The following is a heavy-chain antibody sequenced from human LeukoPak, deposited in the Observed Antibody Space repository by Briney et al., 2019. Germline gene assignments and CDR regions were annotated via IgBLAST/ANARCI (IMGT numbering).Heavy chain of an antibody. CDR2: IIPIMCTA. CDR1: GGTFSSYA. V-gene: IGHV1-69*13. D-gene: IGHD2-2*01. Sequence: SVKVSCKASGGTFSSYAISWVRQAPGQGLGWMGGIIPIMCTANYAQKLQGRVTVTADESTSSAYMELSSLRSEDTAVYYCESQSHHCSSTSCYMDVWGKGTTVTVSS. CDR3: ESQSHHCSSTSCYMDV. J-gene: IGHJ6*03.